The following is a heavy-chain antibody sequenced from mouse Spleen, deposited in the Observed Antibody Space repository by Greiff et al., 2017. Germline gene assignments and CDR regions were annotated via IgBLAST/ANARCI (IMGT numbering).Heavy chain of an antibody. D-gene: IGHD1-1*01. V-gene: IGHV2-9*02. J-gene: IGHJ3*01. CDR2: IWAGGST. CDR3: ARADGSPPWFAY. Sequence: VHLVESGPGLVAPSQSLSITCTVSGFSLTTYGVHWVRQPPGKGLEWLGVIWAGGSTNYNSALMSRLSISKDNSKSQVFLKMNSLQTDDTAMYYCARADGSPPWFAYWGQGTLVTVSA. CDR1: GFSLTTYG.